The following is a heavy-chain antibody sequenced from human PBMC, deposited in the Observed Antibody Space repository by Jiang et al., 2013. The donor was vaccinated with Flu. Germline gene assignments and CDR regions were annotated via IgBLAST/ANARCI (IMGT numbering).Heavy chain of an antibody. V-gene: IGHV1-46*03. D-gene: IGHD2-15*01. CDR1: GYTFTSYY. CDR2: INPSGGST. CDR3: ARGGCSGGSCSHGDWFDP. Sequence: GAEVKKPGASVKVSCKASGYTFTSYYMHWVRQAPGQGLEWMGIINPSGGSTSYAQKFQGRVTMTRDTSTSTVYMELSSLRSEDTAVYYCARGGCSGGSCSHGDWFDPWGQGTLVTVSS. J-gene: IGHJ5*02.